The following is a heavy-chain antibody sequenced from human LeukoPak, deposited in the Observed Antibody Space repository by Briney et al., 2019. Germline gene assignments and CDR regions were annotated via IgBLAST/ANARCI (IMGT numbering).Heavy chain of an antibody. V-gene: IGHV1-2*02. CDR1: GYTFRGNY. CDR3: ARANYYDSSGSDY. D-gene: IGHD3-22*01. CDR2: IDANNGDT. J-gene: IGHJ4*02. Sequence: GASVKVSCKASGYTFRGNYIHWLRQAPGQGLEWMGWIDANNGDTKSAQKFQGRVTMTRDTSISTAYMELSRLRSDDTAVYYCARANYYDSSGSDYWGQGTLVTVPS.